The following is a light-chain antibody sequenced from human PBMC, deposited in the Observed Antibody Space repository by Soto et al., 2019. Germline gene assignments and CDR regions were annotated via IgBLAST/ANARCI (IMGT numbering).Light chain of an antibody. CDR1: QSVLYSSNNKTY. Sequence: DIVMPQSPDSLAVSLGERATINCTSSQSVLYSSNNKTYLAWYQQKPAHPPKLLIYWASTRESGVPHRFSGSGSGTDFTRTISSLQAEDVAVYYCQQYYSTPWTFGQGTKVEIK. CDR2: WAS. CDR3: QQYYSTPWT. J-gene: IGKJ1*01. V-gene: IGKV4-1*01.